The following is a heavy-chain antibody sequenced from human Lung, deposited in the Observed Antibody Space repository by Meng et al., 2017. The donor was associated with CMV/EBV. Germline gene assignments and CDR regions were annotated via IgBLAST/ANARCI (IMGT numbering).Heavy chain of an antibody. V-gene: IGHV3-72*01. D-gene: IGHD1-7*01. J-gene: IGHJ4*02. CDR1: GFTFSDHY. CDR3: ARTSRRTRDFDY. Sequence: GESLKISCTASGFTFSDHYMEWIRQAPGRGLEWIARIRDKDSRYSTEYAASVRGRFTISRDDSKLLYLEMTSLKTEDTAVYYCARTSRRTRDFDYWGKGTXVTVVS. CDR2: IRDKDSRYST.